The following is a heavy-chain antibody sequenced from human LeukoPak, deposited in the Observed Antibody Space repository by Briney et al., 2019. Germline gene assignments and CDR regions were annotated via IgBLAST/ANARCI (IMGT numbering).Heavy chain of an antibody. D-gene: IGHD6-13*01. CDR3: ARDRAAAGLNNWFDP. CDR1: GGTFSSYS. V-gene: IGHV1-69*13. Sequence: SVKVSCKASGGTFSSYSISWVRQAPGQGLEWMGEIVPIFGTADYAQKFQGRVTITADESTSTAYMELSSLRSEDTAVYYCARDRAAAGLNNWFDPWGQGTRVTVSS. CDR2: IVPIFGTA. J-gene: IGHJ5*02.